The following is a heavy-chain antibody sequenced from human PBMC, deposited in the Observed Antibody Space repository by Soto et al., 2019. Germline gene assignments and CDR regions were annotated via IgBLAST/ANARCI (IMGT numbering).Heavy chain of an antibody. Sequence: QVQLVGSGGGVVQPGWSLRLSCAASGFIFSTYGMHWVRQAPGKGLVWLSVISYDGNNKYYADSVKGRFTISRDNSKNTLWLQMDSLRTEDTAVYYCAKDLLLTTITTVGDWGQGTLVTVSS. CDR1: GFIFSTYG. V-gene: IGHV3-30*18. CDR3: AKDLLLTTITTVGD. CDR2: ISYDGNNK. D-gene: IGHD4-17*01. J-gene: IGHJ4*02.